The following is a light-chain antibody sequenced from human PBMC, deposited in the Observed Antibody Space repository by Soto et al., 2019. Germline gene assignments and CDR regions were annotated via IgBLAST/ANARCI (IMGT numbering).Light chain of an antibody. CDR3: QHYESSPPSYT. CDR2: GAS. J-gene: IGKJ2*01. Sequence: EIVLTQSPGTLSLSPGERATLSCRASQSLTSSYLAWYQQKPGQAPRLLIYGASSRATGIPDRFSGSGAETDFTLTISRLEPEDFAVYYCQHYESSPPSYTLGQGTKLEIK. V-gene: IGKV3-20*01. CDR1: QSLTSSY.